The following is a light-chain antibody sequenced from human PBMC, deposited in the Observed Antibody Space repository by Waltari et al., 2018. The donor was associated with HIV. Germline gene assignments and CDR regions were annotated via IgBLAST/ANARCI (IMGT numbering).Light chain of an antibody. J-gene: IGLJ2*01. V-gene: IGLV2-8*01. CDR1: TKDVGLYNY. CDR2: EVS. Sequence: QSALTQPLSASVSPGQSVTISCTGTTKDVGLYNYVSWYQQNPGEAPKVILFEVSKRPTGVLLRFSGSSSVNTASLTVAGLQSEDEAESFCCSLAGSNTLPVGGGTMLPVL. CDR3: CSLAGSNTLP.